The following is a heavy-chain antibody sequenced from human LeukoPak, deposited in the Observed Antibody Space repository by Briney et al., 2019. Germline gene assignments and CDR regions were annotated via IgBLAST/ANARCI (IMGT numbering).Heavy chain of an antibody. V-gene: IGHV1-18*01. Sequence: ASVKVSCKASGYTFTSYGISWVRQAPGQGLERMGWISAYNGNTNYAQKLQGRVTMTTDTSTSTAYMELRSLRSDDTAVYYCARVSALVGATVYWGQGTLVTVSS. D-gene: IGHD1-26*01. CDR2: ISAYNGNT. CDR1: GYTFTSYG. J-gene: IGHJ4*02. CDR3: ARVSALVGATVY.